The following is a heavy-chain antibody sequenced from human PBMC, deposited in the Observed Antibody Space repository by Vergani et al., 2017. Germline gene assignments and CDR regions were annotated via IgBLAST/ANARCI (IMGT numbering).Heavy chain of an antibody. D-gene: IGHD3-22*01. Sequence: EVQLLESGGGLVKPGGSLRLSCAASGFTLSSYAMSWVRQAPGKGLEWVSVISGSGGSTYYTASVKGRFTISRDNSKNTLYLKMNRLRAEDTAVYYCAEDQPYYYDSSGYYGDAFDIWGQGTMVTVSS. CDR1: GFTLSSYA. CDR2: ISGSGGST. CDR3: AEDQPYYYDSSGYYGDAFDI. V-gene: IGHV3-23*01. J-gene: IGHJ3*02.